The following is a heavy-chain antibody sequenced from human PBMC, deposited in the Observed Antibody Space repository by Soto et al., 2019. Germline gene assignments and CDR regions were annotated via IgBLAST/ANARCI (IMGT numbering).Heavy chain of an antibody. CDR3: ANSFRYCSSTSCYNPEYYGMDV. CDR2: IIPIFGTA. J-gene: IGHJ6*02. Sequence: QVQLVQSGAEVKKPGFSVKVSCKASGGTFSSYAISWVRQAPGQGLEWMGGIIPIFGTANYAQKFQGRVTITADESTSTAYMELSSLRSADTAVYYCANSFRYCSSTSCYNPEYYGMDVWGQGTTVTVS. D-gene: IGHD2-2*02. CDR1: GGTFSSYA. V-gene: IGHV1-69*01.